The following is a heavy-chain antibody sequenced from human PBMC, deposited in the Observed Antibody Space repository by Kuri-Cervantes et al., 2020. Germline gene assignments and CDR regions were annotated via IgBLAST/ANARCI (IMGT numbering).Heavy chain of an antibody. Sequence: GESLKISCAASGFTFSSYGMHWVRQAPGKGLEWVAVIWYDGSNKYYADSVKGRFTISRDNSKNTLYLQMNSLRAEDTAVYYCAKDHYYYYYMDVWGKGTTVTVSS. V-gene: IGHV3-33*06. CDR2: IWYDGSNK. CDR1: GFTFSSYG. CDR3: AKDHYYYYYMDV. J-gene: IGHJ6*03.